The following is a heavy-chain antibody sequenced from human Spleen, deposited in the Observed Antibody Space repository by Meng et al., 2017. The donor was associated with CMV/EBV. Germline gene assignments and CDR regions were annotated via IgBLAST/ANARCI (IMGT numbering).Heavy chain of an antibody. D-gene: IGHD2-15*01. CDR1: GFIFRDYA. V-gene: IGHV3-49*04. Sequence: GGSLRLSCTASGFIFRDYAMSWVRQAPGKGLEWVGFIRSKPYGGTPEYAASVRGRITISRDDSKSIAYLQMTSLKIEDTAVYYCTRSQFSVALFYYYHMDVWGQGTTVTVSS. CDR3: TRSQFSVALFYYYHMDV. CDR2: IRSKPYGGTP. J-gene: IGHJ6*02.